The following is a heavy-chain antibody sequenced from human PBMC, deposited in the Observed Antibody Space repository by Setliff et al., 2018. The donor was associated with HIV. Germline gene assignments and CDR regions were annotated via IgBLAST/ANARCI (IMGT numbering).Heavy chain of an antibody. D-gene: IGHD5-12*01. V-gene: IGHV1-69*02. CDR1: GGTFSSYT. CDR3: ASAGAWQRNALDI. J-gene: IGHJ3*02. Sequence: AVKVSCKASGGTFSSYTITWVRQAPGQGLEWMGRIIPILGIADYALKFQGRVSISADKSTSTAYMELSSLRSEDTAVYYCASAGAWQRNALDIWGQGTMVTVSS. CDR2: IIPILGIA.